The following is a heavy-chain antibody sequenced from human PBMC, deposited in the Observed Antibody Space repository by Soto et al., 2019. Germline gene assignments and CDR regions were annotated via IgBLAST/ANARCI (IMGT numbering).Heavy chain of an antibody. Sequence: SVKVSCKASGGTFSSYAISWVRQAPGQGLEWMGGIIPIFGTANYAQKFQGRVTITADESTSTAYMELSSLRSEDTAVYYCARSIAAAGTALMDVWGQGTTVTVSS. CDR1: GGTFSSYA. V-gene: IGHV1-69*13. J-gene: IGHJ6*02. CDR3: ARSIAAAGTALMDV. CDR2: IIPIFGTA. D-gene: IGHD6-13*01.